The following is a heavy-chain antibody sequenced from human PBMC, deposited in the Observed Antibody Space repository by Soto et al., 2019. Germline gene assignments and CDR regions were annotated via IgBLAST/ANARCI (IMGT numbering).Heavy chain of an antibody. CDR3: ARKEYGDGLDV. D-gene: IGHD2-2*01. CDR1: GGSVSGYF. V-gene: IGHV4-59*02. J-gene: IGHJ6*02. Sequence: PSETLSLTCAVSGGSVSGYFCSWIRQPPGKGLECIGYLSDSGSTDYTPSLNSRVTISVDTSKNQFSLQLSSVTAADTAVYYCARKEYGDGLDVWGQGTTVTVSS. CDR2: LSDSGST.